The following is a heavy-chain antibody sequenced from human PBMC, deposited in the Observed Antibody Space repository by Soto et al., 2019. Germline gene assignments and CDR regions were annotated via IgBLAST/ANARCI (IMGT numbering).Heavy chain of an antibody. CDR3: AKSAMVRGGGWFDP. Sequence: EVQLLESGGGLVQPGGSLRLSCAASRFTFSTYAMSWVRQAPGKGLEWGSDISGSGGNTHYADSVKGRFTISRDNSKIPLYLQMNSLRAEHTAVYYCAKSAMVRGGGWFDPWGQGTLVTVSS. V-gene: IGHV3-23*01. CDR2: ISGSGGNT. D-gene: IGHD3-10*01. J-gene: IGHJ5*02. CDR1: RFTFSTYA.